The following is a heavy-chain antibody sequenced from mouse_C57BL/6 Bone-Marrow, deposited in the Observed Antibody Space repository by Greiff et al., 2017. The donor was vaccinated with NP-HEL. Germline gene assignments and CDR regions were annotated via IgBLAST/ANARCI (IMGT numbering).Heavy chain of an antibody. CDR3: ARDSYGYFEV. V-gene: IGHV2-2*01. CDR1: GILLTSYG. Sequence: QVQLQQSGPGLGQPSQSLSITCTVSGILLTSYGVHWVRQSPGKGLGWQGVEWRGGSTDYNAPFISRLSISKDNSKSQVFFKMNSLQADDTAIYYCARDSYGYFEVWGTGTTVTVSS. J-gene: IGHJ1*03. CDR2: EWRGGST.